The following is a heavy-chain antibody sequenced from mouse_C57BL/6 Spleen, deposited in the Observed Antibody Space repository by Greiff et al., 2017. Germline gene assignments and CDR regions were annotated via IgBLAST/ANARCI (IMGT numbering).Heavy chain of an antibody. J-gene: IGHJ4*01. Sequence: EVQGVESGGGLVKPGGSLKLSCAASGFTFSDYGMHWVRQAPEKGLEWVAYISSGSSTIYYADTVKGRFTISRDNAKHTLFLQMASLRSEDTAMYYCARDYYYYGMDYWGQGTSVTVSS. V-gene: IGHV5-17*01. CDR1: GFTFSDYG. CDR2: ISSGSSTI. CDR3: ARDYYYYGMDY. D-gene: IGHD1-1*02.